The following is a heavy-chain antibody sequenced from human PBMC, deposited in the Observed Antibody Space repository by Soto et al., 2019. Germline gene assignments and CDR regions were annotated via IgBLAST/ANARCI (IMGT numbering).Heavy chain of an antibody. CDR2: IGGRDGST. CDR3: AREDSGWYGEFFQH. V-gene: IGHV3-23*01. Sequence: EVQLLESGGGLVHPGGSLRLSCAASGFAYSNYAMSWVRRAPGMGLEWVSTIGGRDGSTDYAEAVKGRFTISRDNAKNTLHLQMTGLRAEDTAVYYCAREDSGWYGEFFQHWGQGTLVAVSS. D-gene: IGHD6-19*01. J-gene: IGHJ1*01. CDR1: GFAYSNYA.